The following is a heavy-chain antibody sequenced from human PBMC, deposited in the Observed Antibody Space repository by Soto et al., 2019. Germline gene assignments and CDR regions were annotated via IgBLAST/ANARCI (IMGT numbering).Heavy chain of an antibody. V-gene: IGHV4-34*01. J-gene: IGHJ4*02. CDR3: ARQGEMATMDLDY. CDR2: INHSGST. D-gene: IGHD5-12*01. Sequence: QVQLQQWGAGLLKPSETLSLTCAVYGGSFSGYYWSWIRQPPGKGLEWIGEINHSGSTNYNPSLKSRVTISVDTSKNQFSLKLSSVTAADMAVYYCARQGEMATMDLDYWGQGTLVTVSS. CDR1: GGSFSGYY.